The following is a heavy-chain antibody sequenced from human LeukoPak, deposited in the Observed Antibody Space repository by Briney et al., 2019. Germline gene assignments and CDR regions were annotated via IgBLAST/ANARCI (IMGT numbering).Heavy chain of an antibody. V-gene: IGHV1-18*01. D-gene: IGHD1-26*01. CDR3: ARDVVGASWRDGENWFDP. Sequence: ASVKVSCKTSGYTFTTYGVSWVRQAPGQGLEWMGWISPYDGDTNYGQKFQGRLTMTTDTSTTTAYMELRSLRSDDTALYFCARDVVGASWRDGENWFDPWGQGTLVTVSS. J-gene: IGHJ5*02. CDR2: ISPYDGDT. CDR1: GYTFTTYG.